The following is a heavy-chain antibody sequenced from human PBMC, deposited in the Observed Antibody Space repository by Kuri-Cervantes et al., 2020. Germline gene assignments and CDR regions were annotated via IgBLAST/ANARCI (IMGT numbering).Heavy chain of an antibody. CDR3: ARAGYYDILTGYGGWFDP. V-gene: IGHV4-61*02. D-gene: IGHD3-9*01. J-gene: IGHJ5*02. CDR1: GGSISSGSYY. Sequence: SETLSLTCTVSGGSISSGSYYWSWIRQPAGKGLEWIGRIYTSGSTNYNPSLKSRVTMSVDTSKNQFSLKLSSVTAADTAVYYCARAGYYDILTGYGGWFDPWGQGTLVTVSS. CDR2: IYTSGST.